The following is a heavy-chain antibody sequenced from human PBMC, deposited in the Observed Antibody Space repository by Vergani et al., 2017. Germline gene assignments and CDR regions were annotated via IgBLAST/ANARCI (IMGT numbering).Heavy chain of an antibody. D-gene: IGHD3-3*01. CDR3: ARDLRAGLRFLEWFPTDYGMDV. V-gene: IGHV3-33*08. CDR1: GFTFSSYG. CDR2: IWYDGSKK. J-gene: IGHJ6*02. Sequence: VQLVESGGGLVQPGGSLRLSCAASGFTFSSYGMHWVRQAPGKGLEWVAVIWYDGSKKYYTDSVKGRFTISRDNSKNTLYLQMNSLRAEDTAVYYCARDLRAGLRFLEWFPTDYGMDVWGQGTTVTVSS.